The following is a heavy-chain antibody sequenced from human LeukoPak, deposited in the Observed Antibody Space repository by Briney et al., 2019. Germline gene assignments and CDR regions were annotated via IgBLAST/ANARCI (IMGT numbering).Heavy chain of an antibody. V-gene: IGHV1-18*01. D-gene: IGHD2-2*01. CDR1: GYTFATYG. J-gene: IGHJ4*02. Sequence: ASVKGSCKASGYTFATYGISWVRQAPGQGLEWMGWISAYNGNTNYAQKLQGRVTMTTDTSTSTAYMELRSLRSDDTAMYYCARRSGYCSSTSCSPGDYWGQGTLVTVSS. CDR2: ISAYNGNT. CDR3: ARRSGYCSSTSCSPGDY.